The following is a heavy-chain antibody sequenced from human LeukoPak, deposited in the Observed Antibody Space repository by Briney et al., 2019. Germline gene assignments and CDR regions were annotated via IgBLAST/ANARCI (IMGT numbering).Heavy chain of an antibody. D-gene: IGHD6-19*01. CDR1: GFTFNNYA. Sequence: GGSLRLSCAASGFTFNNYAMSWVRPAPGKGLEWVSAICAGGGTTYYADSVKGRFTISRGNSKNTLYVQMNSLRAEDTAVYYCAKDASQWLVRLDYWGQGVLVTVSS. CDR2: ICAGGGTT. J-gene: IGHJ4*02. CDR3: AKDASQWLVRLDY. V-gene: IGHV3-23*01.